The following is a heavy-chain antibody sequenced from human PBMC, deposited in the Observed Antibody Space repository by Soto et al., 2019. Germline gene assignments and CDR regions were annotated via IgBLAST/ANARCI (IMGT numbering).Heavy chain of an antibody. V-gene: IGHV3-23*01. CDR1: GFTFKESA. Sequence: GGSLRLSCEASGFTFKESAMNWVRQAPGKGLEWVASISDTGASTWYAESVRGRLSISRDISKNTLYLQMNNLRPEDSAVYYCAKVGLMGAYRKSFFDYWGQGTLVTVSS. CDR3: AKVGLMGAYRKSFFDY. J-gene: IGHJ4*02. CDR2: ISDTGAST. D-gene: IGHD1-26*01.